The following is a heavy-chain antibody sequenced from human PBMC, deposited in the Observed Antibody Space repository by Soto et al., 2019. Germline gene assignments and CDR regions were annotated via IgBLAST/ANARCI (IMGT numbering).Heavy chain of an antibody. Sequence: QVQLQESGPGLVKPSETLSLTCTVSGGSISSYYWSWIRQPPGKGLEWIGYIYYSGSTNYNPSLKSRVTISVDTSKNQFSLKLSSVTAADTAVYYCARVLGGYTNYYYYGMDVWGQGTTVTVSS. D-gene: IGHD5-12*01. V-gene: IGHV4-59*01. CDR3: ARVLGGYTNYYYYGMDV. J-gene: IGHJ6*02. CDR2: IYYSGST. CDR1: GGSISSYY.